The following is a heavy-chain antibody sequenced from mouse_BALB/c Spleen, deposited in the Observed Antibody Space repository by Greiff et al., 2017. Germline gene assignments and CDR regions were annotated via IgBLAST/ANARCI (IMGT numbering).Heavy chain of an antibody. CDR3: ARREELGLFAY. J-gene: IGHJ3*01. V-gene: IGHV1-80*01. D-gene: IGHD4-1*01. CDR1: GYAFSSYW. Sequence: QVQLQQSGAELVRPGSSVKISCKASGYAFSSYWMNWVKQRPGQGLEWIGQIYPGDGDTNYNGKFKGKATLTADKSSSTAYMQLSSLTSEDSAVYFCARREELGLFAYWGQGTLVTVSA. CDR2: IYPGDGDT.